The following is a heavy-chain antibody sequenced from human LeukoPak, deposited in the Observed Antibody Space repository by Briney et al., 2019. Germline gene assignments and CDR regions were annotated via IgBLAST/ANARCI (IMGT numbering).Heavy chain of an antibody. CDR3: ARYGYYDILTGYYYYYGMDV. Sequence: SVKVSCKASGGTFSSYAISWGREAPGQGLEWMGRIIPILGIANYAQKFQGRVTITADKSTSTAYMELSSLRSEDTAVYYCARYGYYDILTGYYYYYGMDVWGQGTTVTVSS. D-gene: IGHD3-9*01. J-gene: IGHJ6*02. V-gene: IGHV1-69*04. CDR1: GGTFSSYA. CDR2: IIPILGIA.